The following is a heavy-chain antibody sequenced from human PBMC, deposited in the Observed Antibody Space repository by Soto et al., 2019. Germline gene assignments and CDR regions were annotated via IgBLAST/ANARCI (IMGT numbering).Heavy chain of an antibody. CDR3: GRHQLDYGEHNWFDP. CDR1: GASISSSSYY. V-gene: IGHV4-39*01. J-gene: IGHJ5*02. Sequence: SETLSLTCTVSGASISSSSYYGGWIRQPPGKGLEWIGSIYYSGSTYYNPSHKSRVTISVDTSKNQFSLKLSFVTAADTAVYYCGRHQLDYGEHNWFDPWGQGTLVTVSS. D-gene: IGHD4-17*01. CDR2: IYYSGST.